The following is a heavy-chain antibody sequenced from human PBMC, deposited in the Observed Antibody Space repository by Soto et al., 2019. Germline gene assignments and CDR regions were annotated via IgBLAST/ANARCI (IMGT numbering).Heavy chain of an antibody. CDR3: ARAHTPLSGYYTGWWFDP. CDR2: IYYSGST. CDR1: GGSISSYY. V-gene: IGHV4-59*01. J-gene: IGHJ5*02. D-gene: IGHD3-3*01. Sequence: PSETLSLTCTVSGGSISSYYWSWIRQPPGKGLEWIGYIYYSGSTNYNPSLKSRVTISVDTSKNQFSLKLSSVTAADTAVYYCARAHTPLSGYYTGWWFDPWGQGTLVTAPQ.